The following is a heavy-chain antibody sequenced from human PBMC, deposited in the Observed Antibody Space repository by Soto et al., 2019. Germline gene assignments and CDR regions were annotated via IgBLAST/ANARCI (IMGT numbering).Heavy chain of an antibody. CDR1: GGSISSYY. CDR2: IYTSGST. V-gene: IGHV4-4*07. J-gene: IGHJ6*02. Sequence: SETLSLTCTVSGGSISSYYWSWIRQPAGKGLEWIGRIYTSGSTNYNPSLKSRVTMSVDTSKNQFSLKLSSVTAADTAVYYCARDIRVDDAPRYYGMDVWGQGTTVTVSS. D-gene: IGHD3-10*01. CDR3: ARDIRVDDAPRYYGMDV.